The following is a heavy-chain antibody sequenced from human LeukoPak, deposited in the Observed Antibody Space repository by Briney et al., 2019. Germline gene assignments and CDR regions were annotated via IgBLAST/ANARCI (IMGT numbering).Heavy chain of an antibody. J-gene: IGHJ3*02. CDR2: INTNSGGT. Sequence: ASLNLSCKASGFTFTVYYMHWVRQAPGEGLEWIWCINTNSGGTKYAHPFQGRVTMTRDTSNNTAYMELSMLRSDDTAVYYCARGGPAYYGILTGYYTSDAFDIWGQGTMVTVSS. CDR1: GFTFTVYY. CDR3: ARGGPAYYGILTGYYTSDAFDI. V-gene: IGHV1-2*02. D-gene: IGHD3-9*01.